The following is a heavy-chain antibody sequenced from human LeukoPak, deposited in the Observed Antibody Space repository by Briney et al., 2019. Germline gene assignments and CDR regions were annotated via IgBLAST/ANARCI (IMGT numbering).Heavy chain of an antibody. J-gene: IGHJ4*02. CDR1: GYTFSNYD. V-gene: IGHV1-8*01. D-gene: IGHD2-2*01. Sequence: ASVKVSCKASGYTFSNYDVTWVRQAPGQGLEYMGWMNPNSGNTGFAQKFRGRVTMTSDASTTSAFMELMRLTSADTAVYYCTRAVRNQLLSEYWGQGTRITVSS. CDR3: TRAVRNQLLSEY. CDR2: MNPNSGNT.